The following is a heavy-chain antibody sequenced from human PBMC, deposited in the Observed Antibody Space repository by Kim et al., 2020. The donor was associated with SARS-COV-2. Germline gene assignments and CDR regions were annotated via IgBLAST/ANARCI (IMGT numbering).Heavy chain of an antibody. CDR2: ISGSGGST. D-gene: IGHD3-3*01. V-gene: IGHV3-23*01. CDR1: GFTFSSYA. CDR3: AKDRVGVVTNFGY. Sequence: GGSLRLSCAASGFTFSSYAMSWVRQAPGKGLEWVSTISGSGGSTYYADSVKGRFTISRDNSKNTLYLQMNSLRAEDTTVYYCAKDRVGVVTNFGYWGPGTLVTGPS. J-gene: IGHJ4*01.